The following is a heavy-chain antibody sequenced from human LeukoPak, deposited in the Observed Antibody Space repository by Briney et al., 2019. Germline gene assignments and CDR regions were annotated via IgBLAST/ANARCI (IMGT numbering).Heavy chain of an antibody. D-gene: IGHD5-24*01. CDR2: IHPTGGTT. CDR1: GYTFTSQW. V-gene: IGHV1-46*01. Sequence: ASVKVSCKASGYTFTSQWMHWVRQAPGQGLQWMGVIHPTGGTTHYSPEFQGRVTITADKSTSTAYMELSSLRSEDTAVYYCARDEDGREGYWGQGTLVTVSS. CDR3: ARDEDGREGY. J-gene: IGHJ4*02.